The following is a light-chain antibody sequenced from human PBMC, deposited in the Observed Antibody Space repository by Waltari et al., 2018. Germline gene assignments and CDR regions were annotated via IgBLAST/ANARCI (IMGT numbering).Light chain of an antibody. J-gene: IGKJ4*01. V-gene: IGKV1-33*01. CDR1: QAINNH. CDR2: DVS. Sequence: DIQMTQSPSSLSASVGDRVTITCQASQAINNHLNWYQQKPGKAPELLIYDVSKLETGVPSRFGGSGSGTDFSFTISSLQPEDIATYYCQQYDNLVTFGGGTKVDLK. CDR3: QQYDNLVT.